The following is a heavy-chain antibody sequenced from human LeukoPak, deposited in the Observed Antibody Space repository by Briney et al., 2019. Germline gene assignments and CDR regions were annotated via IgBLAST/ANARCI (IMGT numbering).Heavy chain of an antibody. Sequence: PGRSLRLSCEASGFTLNDYAMHWVRQAPGKGLEWVSGISWNSGSIGYADSVKGRLTISRDNAKNSLYLHINRLRTEDTALYYCAKDMYSSGSNGEGYLQHWGQGTLVTVSS. CDR1: GFTLNDYA. CDR2: ISWNSGSI. CDR3: AKDMYSSGSNGEGYLQH. D-gene: IGHD6-19*01. J-gene: IGHJ1*01. V-gene: IGHV3-9*01.